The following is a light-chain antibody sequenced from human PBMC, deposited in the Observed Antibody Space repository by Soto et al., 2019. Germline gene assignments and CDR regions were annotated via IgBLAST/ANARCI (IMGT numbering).Light chain of an antibody. CDR2: AAY. CDR3: QQSYSTPLT. J-gene: IGKJ4*01. CDR1: QSISSY. Sequence: DIQMTQSPSSLSASVGDRVTITCRASQSISSYLNWYQQKPGKAPKLLIYAAYSLQSGVPSRFSGSGSGTDFTLTIRSLQPEDFATYYCQQSYSTPLTVGGGTKVDI. V-gene: IGKV1-39*01.